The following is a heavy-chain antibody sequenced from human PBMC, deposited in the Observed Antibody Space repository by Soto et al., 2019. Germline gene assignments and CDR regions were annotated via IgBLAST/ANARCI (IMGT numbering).Heavy chain of an antibody. Sequence: SETLSLTCTVSGGSISSYYWSWIRQPPGKGLEWIGYIYYSGSTNYNPSLKSRVTISVDTSKNQFSLKLSSVTAADTAVYYCARGARDDFWSGYPYYYYYGMDVWGQGTTVTAP. V-gene: IGHV4-59*01. D-gene: IGHD3-3*01. CDR1: GGSISSYY. CDR3: ARGARDDFWSGYPYYYYYGMDV. CDR2: IYYSGST. J-gene: IGHJ6*02.